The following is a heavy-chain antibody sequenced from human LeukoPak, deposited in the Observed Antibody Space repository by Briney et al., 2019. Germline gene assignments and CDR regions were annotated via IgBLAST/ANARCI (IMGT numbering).Heavy chain of an antibody. D-gene: IGHD6-19*01. V-gene: IGHV3-23*01. CDR3: ATSSGWYGGM. CDR1: GFTFSSFD. J-gene: IGHJ4*02. Sequence: GGSLRLSCTASGFTFSSFDMSWVRQAPGKGLEWVSTISVVDDYTYHEDSVKGRFTISRDNSKNTLYLQMNSLRAEDTAVYYCATSSGWYGGMWGQGTLVTVSS. CDR2: ISVVDDYT.